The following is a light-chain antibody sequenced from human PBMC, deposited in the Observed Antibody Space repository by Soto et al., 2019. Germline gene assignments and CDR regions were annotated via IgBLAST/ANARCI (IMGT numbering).Light chain of an antibody. CDR1: QSISSW. J-gene: IGKJ1*01. CDR3: QQYNSYPCT. Sequence: DIQMTQSPSTLSASVGDRVTITCRASQSISSWWAWYQQKPGKAPKLMIYDASSLQSGVPATFSGSGCGTEFTLSISSLQTDDFATYYCQQYNSYPCTFGQGTNVDIK. V-gene: IGKV1-5*01. CDR2: DAS.